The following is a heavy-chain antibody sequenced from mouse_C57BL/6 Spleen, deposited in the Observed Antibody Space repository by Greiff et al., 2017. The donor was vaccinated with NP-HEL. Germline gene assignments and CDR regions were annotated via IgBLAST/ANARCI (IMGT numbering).Heavy chain of an antibody. V-gene: IGHV1-69*01. CDR2: IDPSDSYT. Sequence: VQLQQPGAELVMPGASVKLSCKASGYTFTSYWMHWVKQRPGQGLEWIGEIDPSDSYTNYNQKFKGKSTLTVDKSSSTAYMQLSSLTSEDSAVYDCARSDGNYGRAMDYWGQGTSVTVAS. D-gene: IGHD2-1*01. CDR1: GYTFTSYW. J-gene: IGHJ4*01. CDR3: ARSDGNYGRAMDY.